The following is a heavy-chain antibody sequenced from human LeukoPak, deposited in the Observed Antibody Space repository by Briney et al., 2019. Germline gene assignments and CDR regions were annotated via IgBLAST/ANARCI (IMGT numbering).Heavy chain of an antibody. D-gene: IGHD3-22*01. V-gene: IGHV3-53*01. CDR3: ARSFGIVVVRIDY. Sequence: GGSLRLSCSASGCTVGSSYMSWVRQAPGKGLEWASVIYSGRITYYADSVQGRFTISRDNSNNTLYLQMNSLRAEDTAVYHCARSFGIVVVRIDYWRQGTLVTVSS. CDR2: IYSGRIT. J-gene: IGHJ4*02. CDR1: GCTVGSSY.